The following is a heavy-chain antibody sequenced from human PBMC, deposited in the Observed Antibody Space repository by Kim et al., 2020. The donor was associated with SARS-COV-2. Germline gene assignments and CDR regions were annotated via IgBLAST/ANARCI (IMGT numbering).Heavy chain of an antibody. CDR3: ARGVNYYGSGSYYKVPRGYYYGMDV. CDR1: GFTFSSYS. D-gene: IGHD3-10*01. V-gene: IGHV3-21*04. CDR2: ISSSSSYI. Sequence: GGSLRLSCAASGFTFSSYSMNWVRQAPGKGLEWVSSISSSSSYIYYADSVKGRFTISRDNAKNSLYLQMNSLRAEDTAVYYCARGVNYYGSGSYYKVPRGYYYGMDVWGQGTTVTVSS. J-gene: IGHJ6*02.